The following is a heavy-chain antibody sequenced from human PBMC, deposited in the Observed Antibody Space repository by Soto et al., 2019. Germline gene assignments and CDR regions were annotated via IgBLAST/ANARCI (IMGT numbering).Heavy chain of an antibody. CDR2: IYYSGST. D-gene: IGHD5-12*01. CDR1: GGSISSYY. Sequence: SETLSLTCAVSGGSISSYYWSWIRQPPGKGLEWIGYIYYSGSTNYNPSLKSRVTISVDTSKNQFSLKLSSVTAADTAVYYCAMGLGGYSGYDATDYYYYYMDVWGKGTTVTVSS. CDR3: AMGLGGYSGYDATDYYYYYMDV. V-gene: IGHV4-59*01. J-gene: IGHJ6*03.